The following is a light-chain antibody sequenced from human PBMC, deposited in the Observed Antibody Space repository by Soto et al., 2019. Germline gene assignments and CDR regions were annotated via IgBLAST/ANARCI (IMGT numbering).Light chain of an antibody. V-gene: IGLV2-14*01. CDR3: SSYTSGGNFV. CDR2: VVS. CDR1: SSDVGGYNY. J-gene: IGLJ1*01. Sequence: QSALAQPTSVSGSPGQSIAISCTGTSSDVGGYNYVSWHQQHPGKAPKVLISVVSNRPSGVSNRFSGSKSGNTASLTISGLQAEDEADYYCSSYTSGGNFVFGSGTKVTVL.